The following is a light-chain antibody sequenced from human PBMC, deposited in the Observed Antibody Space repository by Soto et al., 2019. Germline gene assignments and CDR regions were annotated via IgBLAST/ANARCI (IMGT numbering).Light chain of an antibody. CDR1: QNIAGY. CDR2: AAS. V-gene: IGKV1-39*01. CDR3: QQSYSTPPT. Sequence: DIQMTQSPSSLSASVGDRVTITCRASQNIAGYLNWYQQRPGKAPKLLIFAASNLQSGVPSRFSGSGSGTDFTLTISSLQPDDFAAYYCQQSYSTPPTFGQGTKVEIK. J-gene: IGKJ1*01.